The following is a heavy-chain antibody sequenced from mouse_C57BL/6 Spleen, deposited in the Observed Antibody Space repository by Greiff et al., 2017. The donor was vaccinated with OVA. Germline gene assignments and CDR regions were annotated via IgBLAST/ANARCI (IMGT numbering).Heavy chain of an antibody. CDR1: GFTFSDYY. CDR2: ISNGGGST. Sequence: VQLKESGGGLVQPGGSLKLSCAASGFTFSDYYMYWVRQTPEKRLEWVAYISNGGGSTYYPDTVKGRFTISRDNAKNTLYLQMSRLKSEDTAMYYCARQGSSGPAWFAYWGQGTLVTVSA. CDR3: ARQGSSGPAWFAY. D-gene: IGHD3-2*02. J-gene: IGHJ3*01. V-gene: IGHV5-12*01.